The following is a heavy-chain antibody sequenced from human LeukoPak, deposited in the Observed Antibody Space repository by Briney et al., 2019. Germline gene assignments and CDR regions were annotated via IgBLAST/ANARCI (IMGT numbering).Heavy chain of an antibody. CDR1: GFTFSSYS. V-gene: IGHV3-30*18. CDR2: ISYDGSNK. Sequence: SGGSLRLSCAASGFTFSSYSMNWVRQAPGKGLEWVAVISYDGSNKYYADSVKGRFTISRDNSKNTLYLQMNSLRAEDTAVYYCAKDLGREVVVAAIGWGQGTLVTVSS. D-gene: IGHD2-15*01. CDR3: AKDLGREVVVAAIG. J-gene: IGHJ4*02.